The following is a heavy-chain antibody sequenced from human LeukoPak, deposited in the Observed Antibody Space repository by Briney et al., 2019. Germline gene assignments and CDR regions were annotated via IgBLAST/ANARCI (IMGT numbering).Heavy chain of an antibody. V-gene: IGHV4-34*01. CDR3: ARQTGSGLFILP. CDR2: INHSGST. CDR1: GGSFSGYS. J-gene: IGHJ4*02. Sequence: SETLSLTCAVYGGSFSGYSWSWIRQPPGKGLEWIGEINHSGSTNYNPSLTSRVTISVDTSKNQFSLRLTSVTAADTAVYYCARQTGSGLFILPGGQGTLVTVSS. D-gene: IGHD3/OR15-3a*01.